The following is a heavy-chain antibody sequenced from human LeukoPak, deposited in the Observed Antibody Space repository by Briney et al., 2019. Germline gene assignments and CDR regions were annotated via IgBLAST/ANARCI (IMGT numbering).Heavy chain of an antibody. J-gene: IGHJ3*02. CDR1: GFTFSNYG. D-gene: IGHD3-10*01. CDR2: ISFDGGNE. V-gene: IGHV3-30*18. Sequence: GRSLRLSCAASGFTFSNYGMHWVRQTPGKGLEWVAVISFDGGNEYYEDPVKGRFTISRDNSRKTLFLQMNSLRVEDTAVYYCAKTFYGSGSSYDAFDMWGQGTMVTVSS. CDR3: AKTFYGSGSSYDAFDM.